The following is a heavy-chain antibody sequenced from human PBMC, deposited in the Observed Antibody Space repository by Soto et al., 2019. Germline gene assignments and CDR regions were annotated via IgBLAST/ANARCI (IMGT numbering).Heavy chain of an antibody. D-gene: IGHD3-22*01. J-gene: IGHJ5*02. CDR2: IYPGDSDT. CDR1: GYSFTSYW. V-gene: IGHV5-51*01. Sequence: GESLKISCKGSGYSFTSYWIGWVRQMPGKGLEWMGIIYPGDSDTRYSPSFQGQVTISADKSISTAYLQWSSLKASDTAMYYCARRSYYDSSGYYYHGNWFDPWGQGTLVTVSS. CDR3: ARRSYYDSSGYYYHGNWFDP.